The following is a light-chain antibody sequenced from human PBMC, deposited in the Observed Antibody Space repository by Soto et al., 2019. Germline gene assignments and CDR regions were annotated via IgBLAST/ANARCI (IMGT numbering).Light chain of an antibody. V-gene: IGKV3-15*01. CDR2: DAS. J-gene: IGKJ2*03. Sequence: EIVMTQSPAILSVSPGATATLSCRASQSLGDRLNWYQQKPSQAPRLLIYDASTPATGTPAGFSGSGSGTEFILTISCLQTDDLAIYYCRHHNRWPPAYSFCPGTKLEIK. CDR3: RHHNRWPPAYS. CDR1: QSLGDR.